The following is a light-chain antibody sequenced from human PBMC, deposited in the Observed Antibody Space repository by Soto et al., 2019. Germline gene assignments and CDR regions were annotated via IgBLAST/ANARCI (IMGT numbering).Light chain of an antibody. CDR3: QQYNNWPT. CDR1: QTLSSRH. Sequence: VLTQSPGTLSLSPGERATLSCRASQTLSSRHLAWYQQKPGQAPRLLIYGSSSRATDIPDRFSGSGSGTDFTLTISRLEPEDFAVYYCQQYNNWPTFGQGTKVDIK. V-gene: IGKV3-20*01. CDR2: GSS. J-gene: IGKJ1*01.